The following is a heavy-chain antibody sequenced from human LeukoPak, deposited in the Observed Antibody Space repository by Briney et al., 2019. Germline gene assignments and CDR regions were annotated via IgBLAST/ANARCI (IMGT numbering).Heavy chain of an antibody. J-gene: IGHJ5*02. CDR2: IRHDGSEE. Sequence: GASVRLSCAASGFTFRTYAMQWVRQAPGKGLEWVADIRHDGSEEYYADSVKGRFTISRDNSKNTLYLQMNSLRAEDTAVYYCARERVVVVPAAIFWFDPWGQGTLVTVSS. V-gene: IGHV3-33*01. CDR3: ARERVVVVPAAIFWFDP. CDR1: GFTFRTYA. D-gene: IGHD2-2*02.